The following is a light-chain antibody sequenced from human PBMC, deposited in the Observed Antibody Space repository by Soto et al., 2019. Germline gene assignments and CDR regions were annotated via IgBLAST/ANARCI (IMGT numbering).Light chain of an antibody. CDR2: DVS. CDR3: CSYAGTSAYFV. V-gene: IGLV2-11*01. Sequence: QSALTQPRSVSGSPGQSVTISCTGTSSDVGTYDYVSWYQLHPGKAPKVVIYDVSQRPSGVPDRFSGSKSGNTASLTISGLQGEDEADYYCCSYAGTSAYFVFGTGTKVTVL. CDR1: SSDVGTYDY. J-gene: IGLJ1*01.